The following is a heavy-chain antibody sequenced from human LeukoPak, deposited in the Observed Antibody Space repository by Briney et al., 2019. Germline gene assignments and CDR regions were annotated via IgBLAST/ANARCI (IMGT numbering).Heavy chain of an antibody. CDR3: ARALVGAAFDT. D-gene: IGHD1-26*01. J-gene: IGHJ4*02. CDR1: GFTFNVYA. Sequence: GGSLRLSCAVSGFTFNVYAMHWVREIPGKGPEWISSISGSRDFIYYADSVKGRFTISRDNAKNSLYLDMNSLRVEDTAVYFCARALVGAAFDTWGQGALVTVSS. V-gene: IGHV3-21*06. CDR2: ISGSRDFI.